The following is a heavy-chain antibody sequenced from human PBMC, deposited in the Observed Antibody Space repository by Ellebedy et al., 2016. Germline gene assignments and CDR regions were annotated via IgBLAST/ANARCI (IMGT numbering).Heavy chain of an antibody. CDR3: AREIRYNGIYYYFDY. J-gene: IGHJ4*02. CDR2: ILYDGSQQ. Sequence: GGSLRLSCAASGFPFSRYAFHWVRQAPGKGLEWVAVILYDGSQQYYADSVKGRFTISRDSSKNTLYLQMNSLRAEDTAVYYCAREIRYNGIYYYFDYWGQGTLVTVSS. V-gene: IGHV3-30*04. CDR1: GFPFSRYA. D-gene: IGHD1-26*01.